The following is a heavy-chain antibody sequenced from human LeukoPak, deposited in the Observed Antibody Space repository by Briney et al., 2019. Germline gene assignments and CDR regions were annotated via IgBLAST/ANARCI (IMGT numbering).Heavy chain of an antibody. CDR2: IIPILGIA. Sequence: ASVKVSCKASGGTFSSYAISWVRQAPGQGLEWMGRIIPILGIANYAQKFQGRVTITADKSTSTAYMELSSLRSEDTAVYYCAFGRDGYAPYASWGQGTLVTVSS. D-gene: IGHD5-24*01. V-gene: IGHV1-69*04. J-gene: IGHJ5*02. CDR1: GGTFSSYA. CDR3: AFGRDGYAPYAS.